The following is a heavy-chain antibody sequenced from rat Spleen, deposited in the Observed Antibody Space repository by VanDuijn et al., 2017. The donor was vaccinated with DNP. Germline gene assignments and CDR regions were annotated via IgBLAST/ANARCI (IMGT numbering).Heavy chain of an antibody. V-gene: IGHV5-31*01. J-gene: IGHJ2*01. CDR3: TREDWVLDY. CDR1: GFMFSNYW. Sequence: EVQLVESGGGPVQPGRSLKLSCVASGFMFSNYWMTWIRQAPKKSLEWVATISYDGSDTYYRDSMKGRFTISRDDAESTLYLQMNSLRSEDTATYYCTREDWVLDYWGQGVMVTVSS. D-gene: IGHD5-1*01. CDR2: ISYDGSDT.